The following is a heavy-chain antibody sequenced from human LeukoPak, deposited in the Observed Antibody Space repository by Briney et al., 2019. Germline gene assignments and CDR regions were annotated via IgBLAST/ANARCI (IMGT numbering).Heavy chain of an antibody. CDR3: ASTGSGPAWFDP. J-gene: IGHJ5*02. CDR1: GGSFSGYY. CDR2: INHSGST. Sequence: SETLSLTCAVYGGSFSGYYWSWIRQPPGKGLEWIGEINHSGSTNYNPSLKSRVTISVDTPKNQFSLKLSSVTAADTAVYYCASTGSGPAWFDPWGQGTLVTVSS. V-gene: IGHV4-34*01. D-gene: IGHD2-15*01.